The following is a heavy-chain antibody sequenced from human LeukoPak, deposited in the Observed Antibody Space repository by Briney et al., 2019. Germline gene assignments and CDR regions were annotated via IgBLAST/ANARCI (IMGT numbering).Heavy chain of an antibody. V-gene: IGHV4-31*03. Sequence: SETLSLTCSVSGDSISSGPYYWSWIRHHPEKALEWIGYINYSGKTYYNASLKSRVSISIDTSNNQFFLKLSSVTAADTAVYYCARDGDRSSSHFFDPWGQGILVTVSS. D-gene: IGHD6-6*01. CDR3: ARDGDRSSSHFFDP. CDR1: GDSISSGPYY. CDR2: INYSGKT. J-gene: IGHJ5*02.